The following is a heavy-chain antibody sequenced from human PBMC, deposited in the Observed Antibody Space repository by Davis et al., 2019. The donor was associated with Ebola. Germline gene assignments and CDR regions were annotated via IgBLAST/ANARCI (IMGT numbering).Heavy chain of an antibody. J-gene: IGHJ6*02. CDR2: ILYDGSNK. Sequence: PGGSLRLSCAVSGFTFSNYGMHWVRQAPGKGLEWVAVILYDGSNKYYADSVKGRFTISRDNSKNTLYLQMNSLRAEDTAVYYCARVPYYSYYGMDVWGQGTTVTVSS. V-gene: IGHV3-30*03. CDR3: ARVPYYSYYGMDV. CDR1: GFTFSNYG.